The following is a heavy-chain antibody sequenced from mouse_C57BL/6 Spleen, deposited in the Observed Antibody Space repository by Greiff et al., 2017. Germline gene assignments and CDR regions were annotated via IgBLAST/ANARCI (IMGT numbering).Heavy chain of an antibody. V-gene: IGHV2-9-1*01. CDR1: GFSLTSYA. CDR3: ARKGGYYGYGYAMDY. CDR2: IWTGGGT. Sequence: VHLVESGPGLVAPSQSLSITCTFPGFSLTSYAISWVRQPPGKGLEWLGVIWTGGGTNYNSALKSRLSISKDNSKSQVFLKMNSLQTDDTARYYCARKGGYYGYGYAMDYWGQGTSVTVSS. D-gene: IGHD2-2*01. J-gene: IGHJ4*01.